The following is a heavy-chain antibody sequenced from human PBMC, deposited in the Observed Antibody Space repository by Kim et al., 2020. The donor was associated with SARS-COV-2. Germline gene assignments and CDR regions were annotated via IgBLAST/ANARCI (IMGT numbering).Heavy chain of an antibody. CDR2: FSYNGNT. V-gene: IGHV4-39*01. CDR3: ARHKLAGATRP. J-gene: IGHJ4*02. Sequence: SETLSLTCTVSGGSINSFTDYWGWIRQPPGKGLEWIGSFSYNGNTYYNPSLKSRVTISADASKNQFSLILSSVTAADTATYYCARHKLAGATRPWGAGTL. CDR1: GGSINSFTDY. D-gene: IGHD1-26*01.